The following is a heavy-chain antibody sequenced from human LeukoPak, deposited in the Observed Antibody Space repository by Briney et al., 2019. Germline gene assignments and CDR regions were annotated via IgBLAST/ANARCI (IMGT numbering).Heavy chain of an antibody. CDR2: VSHDSGGT. Sequence: GASVKLSCTGSGYTFTDYDMHWVRQAPGHGLEWMAFVSHDSGGTNFAERFRGRVTLTRDTSVTTAYMELNRLESDDTAIYYCERTDNKYDSRLLFNWGQGTQIIVSS. J-gene: IGHJ4*02. V-gene: IGHV1-2*02. CDR1: GYTFTDYD. D-gene: IGHD3-22*01. CDR3: ERTDNKYDSRLLFN.